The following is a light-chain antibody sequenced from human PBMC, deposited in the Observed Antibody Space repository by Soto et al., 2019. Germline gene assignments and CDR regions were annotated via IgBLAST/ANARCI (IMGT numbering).Light chain of an antibody. CDR2: DAS. CDR1: QSVTTR. V-gene: IGKV3-11*01. CDR3: QQRSSCPQT. Sequence: EIVLTQSPATLSLSPGERATLSCRASQSVTTRLGWYQQKPGQAPSLLIYDASNRATCIPDRFSGSGSGTDVTLTISSLEPEDSAVYYCQQRSSCPQTFGQGTKVEIK. J-gene: IGKJ1*01.